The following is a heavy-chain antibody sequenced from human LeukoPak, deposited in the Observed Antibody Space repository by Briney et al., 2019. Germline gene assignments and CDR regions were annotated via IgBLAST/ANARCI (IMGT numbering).Heavy chain of an antibody. D-gene: IGHD3-9*01. Sequence: SETLSFTCAVSGGSISSGDYYWSWIRQPPGKGLEWIGYIYYSGSTYYNPSLKGRVTISVDTSKNQFSLKLSSVTAADTAVYYCARDRGGKLRYFDGYFRWGQGTLVTVSS. V-gene: IGHV4-30-4*01. J-gene: IGHJ4*02. CDR1: GGSISSGDYY. CDR3: ARDRGGKLRYFDGYFR. CDR2: IYYSGST.